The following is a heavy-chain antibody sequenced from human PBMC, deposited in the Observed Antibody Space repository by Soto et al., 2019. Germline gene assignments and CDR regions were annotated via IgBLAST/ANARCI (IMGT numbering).Heavy chain of an antibody. J-gene: IGHJ4*02. CDR3: AKAARWYVHGNFDY. CDR1: GCTFSGYA. V-gene: IGHV3-23*01. Sequence: PGGSLRLXCAASGCTFSGYAMSWVRQAPGKGLEWVSAISGSGGSTYYADSVKGRFTISRDNSKNTLYLQMNSLRAEDTAVYYCAKAARWYVHGNFDYWGQGTLVTVSS. CDR2: ISGSGGST. D-gene: IGHD2-15*01.